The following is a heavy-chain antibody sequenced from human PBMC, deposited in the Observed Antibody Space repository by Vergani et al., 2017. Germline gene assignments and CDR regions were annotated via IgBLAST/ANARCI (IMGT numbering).Heavy chain of an antibody. Sequence: EVQLVQSGAEVKKPGESLKISCKGSGYSFTSYWIGWVRQMPGKGLEWMGIIYPGDSDTRYSPSFQGQVTISADKSISTAYLQWSSLKASDTAMYYCARSRYEFWSGYYNWFDPWGQGTLVTVSS. CDR1: GYSFTSYW. CDR3: ARSRYEFWSGYYNWFDP. V-gene: IGHV5-51*03. CDR2: IYPGDSDT. D-gene: IGHD3-3*01. J-gene: IGHJ5*02.